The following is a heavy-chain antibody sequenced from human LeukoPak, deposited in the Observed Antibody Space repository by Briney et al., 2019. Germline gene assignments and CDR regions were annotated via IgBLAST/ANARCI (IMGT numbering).Heavy chain of an antibody. J-gene: IGHJ4*02. CDR1: GFTFSSYW. V-gene: IGHV3-7*01. CDR2: IKQDGSEK. Sequence: PGGSLRLSCAASGFTFSSYWMSWVRQAPGKGLEWVANIKQDGSEKYYVDSVKGRFTISRDNAKNSLYLQMNSLRVEDTAVYYCARDRSYGSGSLDIDYWGQRTLVTVSS. CDR3: ARDRSYGSGSLDIDY. D-gene: IGHD3-10*01.